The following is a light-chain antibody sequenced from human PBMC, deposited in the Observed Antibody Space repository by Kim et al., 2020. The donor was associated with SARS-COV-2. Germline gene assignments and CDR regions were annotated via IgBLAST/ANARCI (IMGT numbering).Light chain of an antibody. CDR2: GKN. CDR1: SLRNFY. J-gene: IGLJ2*01. CDR3: NSRDSSGNHP. V-gene: IGLV3-19*01. Sequence: ALGQTVRITCQGDSLRNFYASWYQQKPGQAPLLVIYGKNNRPSGIPDRFSGSSSGNTASLTIAGAQAEDEADYYCNSRDSSGNHPFGGGTQLTVL.